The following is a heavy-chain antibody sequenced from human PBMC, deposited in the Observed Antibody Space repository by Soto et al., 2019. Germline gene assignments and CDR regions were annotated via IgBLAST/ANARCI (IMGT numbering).Heavy chain of an antibody. CDR1: GFTFSSYA. Sequence: GGSLRLSCAASGFTFSSYAMHWVRQAPGKGLEWVAVISYDGSNKYYADSVKGRFTISRDNSKNTLYLQMNSLRAEDTAVYYCERGETGYCSSTRCNPDQDYWGQGNMVTVYS. V-gene: IGHV3-30-3*01. J-gene: IGHJ4*02. CDR3: ERGETGYCSSTRCNPDQDY. D-gene: IGHD2-2*03. CDR2: ISYDGSNK.